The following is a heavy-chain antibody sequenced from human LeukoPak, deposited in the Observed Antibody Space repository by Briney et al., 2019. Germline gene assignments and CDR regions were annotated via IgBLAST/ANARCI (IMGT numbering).Heavy chain of an antibody. Sequence: GESLKISFQGSGYSFSNYWIGWVRQMSGKGLEWMGMIYPGDSGTKYSPSFQGQVTISADKSITTAYLQWSSLKASDTAIYYCARAGYSGYDSRSRDYYYYMDVWGEGTTVIVSS. CDR1: GYSFSNYW. J-gene: IGHJ6*03. D-gene: IGHD5-12*01. CDR3: ARAGYSGYDSRSRDYYYYMDV. CDR2: IYPGDSGT. V-gene: IGHV5-51*01.